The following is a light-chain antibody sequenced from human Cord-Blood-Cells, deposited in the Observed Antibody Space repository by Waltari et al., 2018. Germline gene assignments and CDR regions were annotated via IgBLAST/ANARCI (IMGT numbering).Light chain of an antibody. CDR1: SSDVGSYNL. CDR3: CSYAGSSTWV. V-gene: IGLV2-23*01. Sequence: QSALTQPASVSGSPGQSITISCTGTSSDVGSYNLVSWYQQHPGKAPKLMIYEGSKRPSGVSNRFSGSNSGNTDSLTISGLQAEDGADYYCCSYAGSSTWVFGGGTKLTVL. J-gene: IGLJ3*02. CDR2: EGS.